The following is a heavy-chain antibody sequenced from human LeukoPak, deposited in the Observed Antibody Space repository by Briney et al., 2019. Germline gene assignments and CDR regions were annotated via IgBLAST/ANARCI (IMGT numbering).Heavy chain of an antibody. Sequence: SETLSLTCTVSGGSISSSSYYWGWIRQPPGKGLEWIGSIYYSGSTYYNPSLKSRVTISVDTSKNQFSLKLSSVTAADTAVYYCARVAQGATTENYFYYYMDVWGKGTTVTVSS. J-gene: IGHJ6*03. V-gene: IGHV4-39*01. CDR2: IYYSGST. D-gene: IGHD4-11*01. CDR1: GGSISSSSYY. CDR3: ARVAQGATTENYFYYYMDV.